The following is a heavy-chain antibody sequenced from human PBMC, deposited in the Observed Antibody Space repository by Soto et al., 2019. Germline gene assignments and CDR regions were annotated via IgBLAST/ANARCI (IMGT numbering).Heavy chain of an antibody. J-gene: IGHJ1*01. CDR1: GFTFGNCA. D-gene: IGHD2-15*01. Sequence: EVQLLESGGGLVQPGGSLRLSCAASGFTFGNCAMSWVRQVPGKGLECVSVISGSGGSTYYADSVQGRFTISRDNSKNPLYLQMKSLGAEDTSVSYCSKSYWSGALTGSHWGQGTMVNVSS. CDR2: ISGSGGST. CDR3: SKSYWSGALTGSH. V-gene: IGHV3-23*01.